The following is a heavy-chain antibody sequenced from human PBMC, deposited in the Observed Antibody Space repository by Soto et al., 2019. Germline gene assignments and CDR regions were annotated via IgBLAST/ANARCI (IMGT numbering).Heavy chain of an antibody. J-gene: IGHJ4*02. Sequence: QVQLVQSGAEVKKPGSSVKVSCKASGGTFSSYTINWVRQAPGQGLEWMGRIIPIPGIANYAQKFQGRVTITADKSTNTAHMELSSLRAEDTTVYYCARGPRGYSGYGWYFDYWGQGTLVTVSS. CDR2: IIPIPGIA. CDR3: ARGPRGYSGYGWYFDY. CDR1: GGTFSSYT. D-gene: IGHD5-12*01. V-gene: IGHV1-69*02.